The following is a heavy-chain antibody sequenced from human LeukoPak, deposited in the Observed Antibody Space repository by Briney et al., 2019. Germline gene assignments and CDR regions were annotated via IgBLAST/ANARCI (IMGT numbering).Heavy chain of an antibody. CDR2: LCSDGNT. CDR3: ARKVGYGFALDY. D-gene: IGHD5-18*01. Sequence: PGGSLRLSCAASGFTVSSNCMTWVRQAPGMGLEWVSVLCSDGNTFYADSVKGRFTISTDNSKNTLYLQMNSLRPEDTAVYYCARKVGYGFALDYWGQGTLVTVSS. J-gene: IGHJ4*02. CDR1: GFTVSSNC. V-gene: IGHV3-53*01.